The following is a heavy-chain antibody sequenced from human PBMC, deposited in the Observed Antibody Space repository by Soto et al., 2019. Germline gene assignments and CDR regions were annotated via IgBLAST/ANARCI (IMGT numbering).Heavy chain of an antibody. Sequence: QVQLVQSGAEVKKPGSSVKVSCKASGGTFSSYAISWVRQAPGQGLEWMGGIIPIFGTANYAQKFQGRVTLTADESTSTAYMELSSLRSEDTAVYYCARERIGTMIVVVTSGFDLWGRGTLVTVSS. CDR2: IIPIFGTA. V-gene: IGHV1-69*12. CDR3: ARERIGTMIVVVTSGFDL. CDR1: GGTFSSYA. D-gene: IGHD3-22*01. J-gene: IGHJ2*01.